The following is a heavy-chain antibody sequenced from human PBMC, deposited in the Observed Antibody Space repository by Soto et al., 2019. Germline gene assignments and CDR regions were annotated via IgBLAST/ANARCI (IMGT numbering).Heavy chain of an antibody. V-gene: IGHV3-74*01. Sequence: EVQLVESGGGLVQPGGSLRLSCAASGFSFDSYWMHWVRQAPGQGPVWVSRIDYDGTTTNYADSVKGRFTISRDNAKNTMYLQMTSLRPEDRAVYYCARGPRASSGGTGAYWGQGPLVKVSS. D-gene: IGHD2-2*01. CDR1: GFSFDSYW. CDR2: IDYDGTTT. J-gene: IGHJ1*01. CDR3: ARGPRASSGGTGAY.